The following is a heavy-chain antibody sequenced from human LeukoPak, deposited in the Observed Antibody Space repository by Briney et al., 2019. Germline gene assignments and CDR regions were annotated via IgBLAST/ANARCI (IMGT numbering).Heavy chain of an antibody. D-gene: IGHD1-1*01. J-gene: IGHJ6*03. V-gene: IGHV4-59*11. CDR2: ISKSGST. Sequence: SETLSLTCSVSGGPIISHYWSCIRQPPGKGLEGIGYISKSGSTDYNASLRSRVTISIDTYKGQFYLELSSVTAADWASYYCLRVALEGYYSYYYMDVWGRGTTVTVSS. CDR1: GGPIISHY. CDR3: LRVALEGYYSYYYMDV.